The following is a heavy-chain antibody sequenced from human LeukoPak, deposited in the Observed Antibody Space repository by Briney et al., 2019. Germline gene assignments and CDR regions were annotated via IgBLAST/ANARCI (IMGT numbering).Heavy chain of an antibody. J-gene: IGHJ2*01. CDR1: GGSISSYY. CDR3: ARHVSGYFDL. V-gene: IGHV4-59*08. Sequence: SVTLSLTCTVSGGSISSYYWSWIRQPPGKGLEWIGYIYYSGSTNYNPSLKSRVTISVDTSKNQFSLKLSSVTAADTAVYYCARHVSGYFDLWGRGTLVTVSS. CDR2: IYYSGST. D-gene: IGHD5/OR15-5a*01.